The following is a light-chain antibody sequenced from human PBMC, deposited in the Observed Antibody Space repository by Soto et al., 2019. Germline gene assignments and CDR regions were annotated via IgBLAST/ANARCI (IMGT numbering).Light chain of an antibody. J-gene: IGKJ4*01. Sequence: EIVLTQSPATLSVSPGERATLSCRASHTISNSLAWYQQRPGQAPRLLIYDASNRATGIPARFSGSGSGTDFTLTISSLEPEDFAVYYCQNRNNWPPGATFGGGTKVEIK. V-gene: IGKV3-11*01. CDR2: DAS. CDR1: HTISNS. CDR3: QNRNNWPPGAT.